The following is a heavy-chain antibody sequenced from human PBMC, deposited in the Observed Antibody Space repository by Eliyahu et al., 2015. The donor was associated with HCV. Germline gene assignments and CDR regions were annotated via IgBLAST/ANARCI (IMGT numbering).Heavy chain of an antibody. CDR3: ARRGGYSYGLYYYYYGMDV. V-gene: IGHV4-34*01. Sequence: GLEWIGEINHSGSTNYNPSLKSRVTISVDTSKNQFSLKLSSVTAADTAVYYCARRGGYSYGLYYYYYGMDVWGQGTTVTVSS. J-gene: IGHJ6*02. CDR2: INHSGST. D-gene: IGHD5-18*01.